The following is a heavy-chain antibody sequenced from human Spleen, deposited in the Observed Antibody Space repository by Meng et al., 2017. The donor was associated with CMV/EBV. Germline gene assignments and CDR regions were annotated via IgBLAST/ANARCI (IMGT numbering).Heavy chain of an antibody. CDR1: GFTFDHYG. CDR3: ARDGYSSSWYEVNWFDP. CDR2: ISWSGAST. J-gene: IGHJ5*02. D-gene: IGHD6-13*01. Sequence: GESLKISCAASGFTFDHYGMSWVRQAPGKGLEWVSGISWSGASTGYADSVKGRFTISRDNAKNSLYLQMNSLRAEDTAVYYCARDGYSSSWYEVNWFDPWGQGTLVTVSS. V-gene: IGHV3-20*04.